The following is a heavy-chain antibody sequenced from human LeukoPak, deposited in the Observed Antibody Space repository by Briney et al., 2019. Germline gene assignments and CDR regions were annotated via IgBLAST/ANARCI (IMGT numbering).Heavy chain of an antibody. CDR1: GYTFTGYY. J-gene: IGHJ4*02. CDR3: ARDLSAIPDY. V-gene: IGHV1-18*04. CDR2: IIPIFGTA. Sequence: ASVKVSCKASGYTFTGYYMHWVRQAPGQGLEWMGGIIPIFGTANYAQKLQGRVTMTTDTSTSTAYMELRSLRSDDTAVYYCARDLSAIPDYWGQGTLVTVSS. D-gene: IGHD2-21*02.